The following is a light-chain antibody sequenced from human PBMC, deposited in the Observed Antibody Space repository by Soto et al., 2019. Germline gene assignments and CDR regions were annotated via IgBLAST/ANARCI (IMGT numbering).Light chain of an antibody. CDR2: DVN. J-gene: IGLJ1*01. CDR1: SRDIGSYDF. CDR3: CSYAGTYTVL. Sequence: QSVLTQPPSVSGSPGQPVTISYTGSSRDIGSYDFVSWYQQHPGKAPKLMIYDVNKRPSGVPDRFSASKSGITASLTISGLQAEDDADYYCCSYAGTYTVLFGTGTKVTVL. V-gene: IGLV2-11*01.